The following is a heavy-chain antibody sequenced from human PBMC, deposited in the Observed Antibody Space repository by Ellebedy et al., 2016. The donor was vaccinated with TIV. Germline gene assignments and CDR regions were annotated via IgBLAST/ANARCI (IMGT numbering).Heavy chain of an antibody. D-gene: IGHD3-22*01. Sequence: GESLKISCAASGFTFSSYAMSWVRQAPGKGLEWVSAISVSGGTTYYADSVKGRFTISRDDSKSIAYLQMNSLKAEDTAMYYCTKDEDRGTAADWGQGTLVTVSS. V-gene: IGHV3-23*01. CDR2: ISVSGGTT. J-gene: IGHJ4*02. CDR1: GFTFSSYA. CDR3: TKDEDRGTAAD.